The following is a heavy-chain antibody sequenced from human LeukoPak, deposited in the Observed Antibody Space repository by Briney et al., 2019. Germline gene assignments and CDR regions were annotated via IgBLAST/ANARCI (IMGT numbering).Heavy chain of an antibody. Sequence: SETLSLTCAVYGGSFSGYYWSWIRQPPGKGLEWIGEINHSGSTNYNPSLKSRVTISVDKSKNQFSLKLSSVTAADTAVYYCASSRPVLLRYYYGMDVWGQGTTVTVSS. CDR1: GGSFSGYY. J-gene: IGHJ6*02. CDR2: INHSGST. V-gene: IGHV4-34*01. D-gene: IGHD2/OR15-2a*01. CDR3: ASSRPVLLRYYYGMDV.